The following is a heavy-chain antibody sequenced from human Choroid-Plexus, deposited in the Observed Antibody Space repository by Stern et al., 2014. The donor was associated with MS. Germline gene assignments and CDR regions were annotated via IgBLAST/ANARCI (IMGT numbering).Heavy chain of an antibody. D-gene: IGHD3-3*01. CDR2: SNPNTGGT. V-gene: IGHV1-2*02. Sequence: QVQLVQSGAEVKKPGASVKVSCKTSGYIFTGYYIHWVRQAPGQGLEWMAWSNPNTGGTKYAPKFQGRVTMSRDTYISTAYVELSSLTSDDTAVYYCARDQRGITIFGVVTDYYYLGMDVWGQGTTVTVSS. CDR3: ARDQRGITIFGVVTDYYYLGMDV. CDR1: GYIFTGYY. J-gene: IGHJ6*02.